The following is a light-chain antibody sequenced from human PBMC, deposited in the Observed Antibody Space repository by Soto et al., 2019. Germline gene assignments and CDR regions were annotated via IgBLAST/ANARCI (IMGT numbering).Light chain of an antibody. Sequence: QSAPTQPASVSGSPGRSITISCTGTSSDVGGYKYVSWYQQHPGKAPKIMIYDVTNRPSGVSNRFSGSKSGNTASLTISGLQAEDEADYYCISYTSSSTVVFGGGTKLTVL. CDR2: DVT. J-gene: IGLJ2*01. CDR1: SSDVGGYKY. V-gene: IGLV2-14*01. CDR3: ISYTSSSTVV.